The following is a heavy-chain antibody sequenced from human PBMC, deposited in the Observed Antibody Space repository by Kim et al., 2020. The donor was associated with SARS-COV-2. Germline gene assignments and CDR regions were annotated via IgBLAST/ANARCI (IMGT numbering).Heavy chain of an antibody. J-gene: IGHJ3*01. CDR1: GGSINRGGYF. CDR3: ARMNKWELNEGAFDV. Sequence: SETLSLTCNVSGGSINRGGYFWNWIRQHPGKGLEWIGNVYHRGSAYYNPSLQSRLSMSIDTSSNRFFLTLTAVTAADTAVYYCARMNKWELNEGAFDVWGQGTVVTVSS. CDR2: VYHRGSA. D-gene: IGHD1-7*01. V-gene: IGHV4-31*03.